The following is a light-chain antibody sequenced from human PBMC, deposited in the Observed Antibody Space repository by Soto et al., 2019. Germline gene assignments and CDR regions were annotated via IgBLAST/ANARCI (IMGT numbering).Light chain of an antibody. V-gene: IGLV1-51*01. CDR2: DNN. J-gene: IGLJ1*01. Sequence: QSVLTQPPSVSAAPGQRVTISCSGSTSNIGNNFVSWYQHLPGTAPKPLIFDNNKRPSGIPDRFSGSKSGTSATLGITGLQTGDEADYYCGTWDTSLSAGVFGTGTKLTVL. CDR3: GTWDTSLSAGV. CDR1: TSNIGNNF.